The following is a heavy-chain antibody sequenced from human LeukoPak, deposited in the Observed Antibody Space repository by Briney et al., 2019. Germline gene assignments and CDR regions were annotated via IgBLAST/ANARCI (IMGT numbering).Heavy chain of an antibody. CDR1: EFTFSNYA. CDR2: ISGGGGST. CDR3: AKGSGINHYHWIDP. J-gene: IGHJ5*02. Sequence: GGSLRLSCAASEFTFSNYAMNWVRQAPGKGLEWVSGISGGGGSTYYADSVKGRFTISRDNPKNTLYLQMDSLRAEDTALYYCAKGSGINHYHWIDPWGQGTLVTVSS. V-gene: IGHV3-23*01. D-gene: IGHD1-14*01.